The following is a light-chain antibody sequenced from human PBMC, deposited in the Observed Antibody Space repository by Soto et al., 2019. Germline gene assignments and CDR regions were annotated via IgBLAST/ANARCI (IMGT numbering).Light chain of an antibody. J-gene: IGLJ2*01. CDR2: DVS. V-gene: IGLV2-14*01. CDR3: SSYTSSSAGHVV. Sequence: QSALTQPASVSGSPGQSITISCTGTSSDVGGYNYVSWYQQHPGKAPKLMIYDVSNRPSGVSNRFSGSKSGNTASLTISGLQAEDEDDYYCSSYTSSSAGHVVFGGGTKLTVL. CDR1: SSDVGGYNY.